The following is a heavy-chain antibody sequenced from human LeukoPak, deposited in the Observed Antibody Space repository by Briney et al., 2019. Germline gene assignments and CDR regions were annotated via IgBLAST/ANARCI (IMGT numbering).Heavy chain of an antibody. CDR1: GVSISSYY. V-gene: IGHV4-4*09. CDR3: AGSYRGDIVVVPAASGAFDI. Sequence: SETLSLTCTASGVSISSYYWSWIRQPPGKGLEWIGYIYTSGSTKYNPYLKSRVAISVDTSKNQFSLKLSSVTAADTAVYYCAGSYRGDIVVVPAASGAFDIWGQGTMVSVSS. J-gene: IGHJ3*02. CDR2: IYTSGST. D-gene: IGHD2-2*01.